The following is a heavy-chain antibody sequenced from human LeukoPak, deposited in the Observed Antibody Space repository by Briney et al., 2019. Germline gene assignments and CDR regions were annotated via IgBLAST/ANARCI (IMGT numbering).Heavy chain of an antibody. V-gene: IGHV1-18*01. D-gene: IGHD2-2*01. Sequence: ASVKVSCKASGGTFSSYAISWVRQAPGQGPEWVGWISAYNGNTNYAQKLQGRVTMTTDTSTSTAYMELRSLRSDDTAVYYCARVVPWWSPPTWKYYFDYWGQGTLVTVSS. CDR1: GGTFSSYA. J-gene: IGHJ4*02. CDR3: ARVVPWWSPPTWKYYFDY. CDR2: ISAYNGNT.